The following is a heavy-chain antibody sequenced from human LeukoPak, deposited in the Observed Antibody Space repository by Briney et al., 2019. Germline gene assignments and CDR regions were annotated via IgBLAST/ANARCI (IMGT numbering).Heavy chain of an antibody. J-gene: IGHJ4*02. D-gene: IGHD4-17*01. CDR3: TTDYAPGY. V-gene: IGHV3-15*01. Sequence: SWVRQAPGKGLEWVGRIKSKTDGGTTDYEAPVKGRFTISRDDSKNTLYLQMNSLKTEDTAVYYCTTDYAPGYWGQGTLVTVSS. CDR2: IKSKTDGGTT.